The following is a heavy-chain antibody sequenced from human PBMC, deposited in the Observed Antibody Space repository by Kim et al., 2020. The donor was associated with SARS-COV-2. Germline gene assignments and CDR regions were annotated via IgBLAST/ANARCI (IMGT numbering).Heavy chain of an antibody. CDR1: EYIFTNFD. D-gene: IGHD6-13*01. CDR2: MNPNSDNT. CDR3: ARSFRQQQDAFDI. V-gene: IGHV1-8*01. J-gene: IGHJ3*02. Sequence: ASVKVSCKASEYIFTNFDINWVRQTTGQGLEWMGWMNPNSDNTGYAQQFQGRVNMTRNTSISTAYMELSSLRSEDTAVYYCARSFRQQQDAFDIWGQGTTVTVSS.